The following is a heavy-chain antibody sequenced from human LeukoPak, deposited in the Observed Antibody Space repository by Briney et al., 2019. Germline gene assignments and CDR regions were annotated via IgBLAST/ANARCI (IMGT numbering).Heavy chain of an antibody. D-gene: IGHD3-3*01. CDR1: GFTFSGYW. CDR3: ARDGRVITIFGVVQNWFDP. V-gene: IGHV3-7*01. CDR2: IKQDGSEK. Sequence: PGGSLRLSCAASGFTFSGYWMSWVRQAPGKGLEWVANIKQDGSEKYYVDSVKGRFTISRDNAKNSLYLQMNSLRAEDTAVYYCARDGRVITIFGVVQNWFDPWGQGTLVTVSS. J-gene: IGHJ5*02.